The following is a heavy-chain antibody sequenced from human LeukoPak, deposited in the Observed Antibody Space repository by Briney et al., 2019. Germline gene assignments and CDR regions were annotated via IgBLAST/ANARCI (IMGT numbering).Heavy chain of an antibody. J-gene: IGHJ6*02. Sequence: GGSLRLSCAASGFTFSDYYMSWIRQAPGKGLEWVSYISSSGGTIYYADSVKGRFTISRDNAKNSLYLQMNSLRAEDTAVYYCARDLTIFGVVITPYYGMDVWGQGTTVTVSS. CDR3: ARDLTIFGVVITPYYGMDV. V-gene: IGHV3-11*01. CDR1: GFTFSDYY. CDR2: ISSSGGTI. D-gene: IGHD3-3*01.